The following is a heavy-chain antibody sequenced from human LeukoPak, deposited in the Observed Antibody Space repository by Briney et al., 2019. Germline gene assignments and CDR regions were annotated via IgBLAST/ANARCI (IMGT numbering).Heavy chain of an antibody. CDR1: GFTFSSYA. D-gene: IGHD2-2*01. V-gene: IGHV3-23*01. Sequence: GGSLRLSCAASGFTFSSYAMSGVRQAPGKGLEWVSAISGSGGSTYSADSVEGRFTISRDNSKNTLYLQMNSLRAEDTAVYYCAKDAPVNIVVVPAANSWGQGTLGTVSS. J-gene: IGHJ4*02. CDR3: AKDAPVNIVVVPAANS. CDR2: ISGSGGST.